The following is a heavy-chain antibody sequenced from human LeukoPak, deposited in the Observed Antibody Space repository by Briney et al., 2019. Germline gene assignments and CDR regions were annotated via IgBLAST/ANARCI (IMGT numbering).Heavy chain of an antibody. CDR2: INTGGNDI. V-gene: IGHV3-74*01. CDR1: GFTFSAYW. Sequence: PGGSLRLSCAASGFTFSAYWMHWVRQAPGKGLVWLSRINTGGNDITYADSVKGRFTISRDNAKNTLYLQMNSLTVEDTAEYFCARSLVVGGTRPNDYWGQGTLVTVSS. J-gene: IGHJ4*02. D-gene: IGHD2-15*01. CDR3: ARSLVVGGTRPNDY.